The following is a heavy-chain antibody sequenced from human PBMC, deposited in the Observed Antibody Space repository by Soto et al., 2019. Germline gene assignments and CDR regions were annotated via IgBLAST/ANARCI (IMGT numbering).Heavy chain of an antibody. Sequence: KVSCKASGGTFSSYAISWVRQAPGQGLEWMGGIIPIFGTANYAQKFQGRVTITADKSTSTAYMELSSLRSEDTAVYYCARVVAVAGTGAFDIWGQGTMVTVSS. CDR3: ARVVAVAGTGAFDI. CDR1: GGTFSSYA. CDR2: IIPIFGTA. D-gene: IGHD6-19*01. J-gene: IGHJ3*02. V-gene: IGHV1-69*06.